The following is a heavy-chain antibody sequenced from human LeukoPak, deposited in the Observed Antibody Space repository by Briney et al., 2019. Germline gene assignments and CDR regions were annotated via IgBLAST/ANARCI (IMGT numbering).Heavy chain of an antibody. CDR3: AKERGFFSGFDY. J-gene: IGHJ4*02. CDR2: ISPDGSIK. CDR1: GFTFNTLG. Sequence: GRSLRLSCAASGFTFNTLGMHWVRQAPSQGLEWVAVISPDGSIKHHADSVKGRFTISRDNSENTLDLQMNSLRAEDTAVYYCAKERGFFSGFDYWGQGALVTVSS. D-gene: IGHD5-12*01. V-gene: IGHV3-30*18.